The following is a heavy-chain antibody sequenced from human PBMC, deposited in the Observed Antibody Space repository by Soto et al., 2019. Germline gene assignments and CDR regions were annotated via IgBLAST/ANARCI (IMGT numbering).Heavy chain of an antibody. V-gene: IGHV1-69*13. J-gene: IGHJ4*02. CDR2: IIPKLGSA. CDR1: GGGNLRDYR. D-gene: IGHD3-16*02. Sequence: SVKVSCKASGGGNLRDYRTTWVRRAPGQGLEWMGGIIPKLGSANYAQNFQGRVTVTADESTNTVYMELRSLRSDDTAAYYCASWFWGSYRLFDYWGQGTLVTVSS. CDR3: ASWFWGSYRLFDY.